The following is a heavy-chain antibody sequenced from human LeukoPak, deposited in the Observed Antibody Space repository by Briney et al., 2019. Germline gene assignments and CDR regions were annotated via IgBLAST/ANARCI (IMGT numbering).Heavy chain of an antibody. Sequence: PSETLSLTCAVYGGSFSGYYWSWIRQPPGKGLEWIGEINHSGSTNYNPSLKSRVTISVDTSKNQFSLKLSSVTAADTAVYYCARGSIQLWLPDYWGQGTLVTVSS. V-gene: IGHV4-34*01. CDR3: ARGSIQLWLPDY. CDR2: INHSGST. CDR1: GGSFSGYY. J-gene: IGHJ4*02. D-gene: IGHD5-18*01.